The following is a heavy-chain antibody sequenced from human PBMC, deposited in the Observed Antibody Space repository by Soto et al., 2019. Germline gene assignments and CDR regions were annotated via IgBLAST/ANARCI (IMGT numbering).Heavy chain of an antibody. D-gene: IGHD3-10*02. CDR1: GYTFTSYA. V-gene: IGHV1-3*01. CDR3: ARTLSLLFSESTGDRYGMDV. CDR2: INAGNGNT. Sequence: ASVKVSCKASGYTFTSYAMHWVRQAPGQRLEWMGWINAGNGNTKYSQKFQGRVTITRDTSASTAYMELSSLRSEETAVYYCARTLSLLFSESTGDRYGMDVWGQGTTVTVSS. J-gene: IGHJ6*02.